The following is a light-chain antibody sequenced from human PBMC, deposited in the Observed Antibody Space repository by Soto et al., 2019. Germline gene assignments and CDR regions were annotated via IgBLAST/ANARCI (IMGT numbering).Light chain of an antibody. V-gene: IGLV2-23*01. Sequence: QSALTQPASVSGSPGQSITISCTGTSSDVGSYNFVSWYQQHPGKASKLMIYEASKRPSGVSNRFSGSKSGNTASLTISGLQPEDEADYYCCSYAGSSTYVFGAGTKVTVL. CDR1: SSDVGSYNF. CDR2: EAS. CDR3: CSYAGSSTYV. J-gene: IGLJ1*01.